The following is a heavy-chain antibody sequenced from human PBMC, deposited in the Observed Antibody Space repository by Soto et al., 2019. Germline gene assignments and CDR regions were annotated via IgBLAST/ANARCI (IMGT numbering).Heavy chain of an antibody. CDR2: FYSSGSI. V-gene: IGHV4-31*03. Sequence: LSLTCFVSGYSITAGGYYWSWIRHHPGKGLEWIGSFYSSGSIIYNPSLRSRVSISGDTSSNQFSMSLTSVTAAGTARYYCARMYSSGSGWFHPWGQGTLVTVSS. D-gene: IGHD6-19*01. CDR1: GYSITAGGYY. J-gene: IGHJ5*02. CDR3: ARMYSSGSGWFHP.